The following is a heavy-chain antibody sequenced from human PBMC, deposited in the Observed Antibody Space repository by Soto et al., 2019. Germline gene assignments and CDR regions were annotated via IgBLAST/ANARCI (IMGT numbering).Heavy chain of an antibody. CDR2: IYPGDSDT. D-gene: IGHD6-6*01. J-gene: IGHJ6*02. CDR1: GYSFTNYW. Sequence: RGEALKISCKGSGYSFTNYWIGWVRQMPGKGLEWMGIIYPGDSDTRYSPSFQGQVTISVDKSINTAYLQWNSLKASDTAMYYCARPYSSSYVMDVWGQGTTVTVSS. CDR3: ARPYSSSYVMDV. V-gene: IGHV5-51*01.